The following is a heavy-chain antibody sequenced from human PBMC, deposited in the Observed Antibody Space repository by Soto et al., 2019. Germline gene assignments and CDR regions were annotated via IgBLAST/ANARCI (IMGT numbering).Heavy chain of an antibody. V-gene: IGHV1-24*01. J-gene: IGHJ5*02. Sequence: VKVSCKVSGYTLTELSMHWVRQAPGKGLEWMGHFDPEDGETIYAQKFQGRVTMTEDTSTDTAYMELSSLRSEDTAVYYCATLSNDFWSGPNNWLDPWGQGTLVTVSS. CDR2: FDPEDGET. CDR3: ATLSNDFWSGPNNWLDP. D-gene: IGHD3-3*01. CDR1: GYTLTELS.